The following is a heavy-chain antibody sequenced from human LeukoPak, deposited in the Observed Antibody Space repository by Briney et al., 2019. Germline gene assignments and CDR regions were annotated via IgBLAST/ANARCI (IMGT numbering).Heavy chain of an antibody. CDR2: INHSGST. Sequence: SETLSLTCAVYGGSFSGYYWSWIRQPPGKGLEWIGEINHSGSTNYNPSLKSRVTISVDTSKNQFSLKLSSVTAADTAVYYCAKDGSSGWYRDAFDIWGQGTMVTVSS. V-gene: IGHV4-34*01. D-gene: IGHD6-19*01. CDR3: AKDGSSGWYRDAFDI. J-gene: IGHJ3*02. CDR1: GGSFSGYY.